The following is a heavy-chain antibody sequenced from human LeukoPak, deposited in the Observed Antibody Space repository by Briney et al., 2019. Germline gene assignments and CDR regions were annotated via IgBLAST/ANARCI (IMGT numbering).Heavy chain of an antibody. J-gene: IGHJ4*02. V-gene: IGHV3-21*01. CDR1: GFTFNNYN. Sequence: GGSLRLSCAASGFTFNNYNMNWVRQAPGKALEWVSSITSSSTYIFYADSVKGRFTISRDNAKNSLYLQMNSLGPEDTAVYYCARGFHRYNYDSGAYSVYWGQGTLVTVSS. D-gene: IGHD3-22*01. CDR2: ITSSSTYI. CDR3: ARGFHRYNYDSGAYSVY.